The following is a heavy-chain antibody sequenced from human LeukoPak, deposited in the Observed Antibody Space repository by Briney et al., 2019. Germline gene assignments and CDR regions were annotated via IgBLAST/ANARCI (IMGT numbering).Heavy chain of an antibody. CDR1: GGTFSSYA. CDR3: ARHVGYYYDSSGYGFFDY. Sequence: SVKVSCKASGGTFSSYAISWVRQAPGQGLEWMGRIIPISGTANYAQKFQGRVTITTDESTSTAYMELSSLRSEDTAVYYCARHVGYYYDSSGYGFFDYWGQGTLVTVSS. D-gene: IGHD3-22*01. J-gene: IGHJ4*02. V-gene: IGHV1-69*05. CDR2: IIPISGTA.